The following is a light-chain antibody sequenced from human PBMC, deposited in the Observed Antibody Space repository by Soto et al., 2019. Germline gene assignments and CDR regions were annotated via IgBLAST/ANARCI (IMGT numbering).Light chain of an antibody. CDR1: QTISSW. V-gene: IGKV1-5*03. CDR3: QHYNSYSEA. J-gene: IGKJ1*01. CDR2: KAS. Sequence: DIHMTQSPSTLSGSVGDIVTITWRASQTISSWLAWYQQKPGKAPKLLIYKASTLKSGVPSRFSGSGSGTEFTLTISSLQPDDFATYYCQHYNSYSEAFGQGTKVDIK.